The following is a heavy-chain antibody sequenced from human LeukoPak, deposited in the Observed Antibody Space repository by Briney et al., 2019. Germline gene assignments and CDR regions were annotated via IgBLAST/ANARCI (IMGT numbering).Heavy chain of an antibody. D-gene: IGHD3-10*01. CDR2: IIGSDGST. CDR1: GFTFSIYA. J-gene: IGHJ4*02. Sequence: QPGGSVRLSCAPSGFTFSIYAMSWDPSAPGKGREWVSTIIGSDGSTYYADSVKGRFTIPRDNSKNTPYLQMNSLRAEDTAIYYCAKRPIFGELLYYFDSWGQGTLVTVSS. CDR3: AKRPIFGELLYYFDS. V-gene: IGHV3-23*01.